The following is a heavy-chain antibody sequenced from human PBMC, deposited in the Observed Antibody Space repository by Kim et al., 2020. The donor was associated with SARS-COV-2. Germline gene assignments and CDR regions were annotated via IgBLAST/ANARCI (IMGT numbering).Heavy chain of an antibody. CDR2: IRSKAYGGTT. CDR1: GFTFGDYA. D-gene: IGHD2-15*01. V-gene: IGHV3-49*04. CDR3: TRVNCSGGSCYSNAFDI. Sequence: GGSLRLSCTASGFTFGDYAMSWVRQAPGKGLEWVGFIRSKAYGGTTEYAASVKGRFTISRDDSKSIAYLQMNSLKTEDTAVYYCTRVNCSGGSCYSNAFDIWGQGTMVTVSS. J-gene: IGHJ3*02.